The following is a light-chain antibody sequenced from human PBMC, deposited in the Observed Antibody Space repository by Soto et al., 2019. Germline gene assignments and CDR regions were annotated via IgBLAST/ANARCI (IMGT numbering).Light chain of an antibody. V-gene: IGKV3-20*01. J-gene: IGKJ1*01. Sequence: IVLTHSPGTLSFSQGETPTLSCTPSQSVSSSYLAWYQQKPGQAPRLLIYGASSRATGIPDRFSGSGSGTDFTLTISRLEPEDFAVYYCQQYGSSPQTFGQGTTVDI. CDR1: QSVSSSY. CDR2: GAS. CDR3: QQYGSSPQT.